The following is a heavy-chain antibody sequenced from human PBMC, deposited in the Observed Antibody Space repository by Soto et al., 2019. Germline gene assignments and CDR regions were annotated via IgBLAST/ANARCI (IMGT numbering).Heavy chain of an antibody. D-gene: IGHD5-18*01. CDR3: ARGGYSYGQDYYYYGMDV. CDR2: IYYSGST. V-gene: IGHV4-31*03. Sequence: PSETLSLTCTVSGGSISSGGYYWSWIRQHPGKGLEWIGYIYYSGSTYYNPSLKSRVTISVDTSKNQFSLKLSSVTAADTAVYYCARGGYSYGQDYYYYGMDVWGQGTTVTVSS. J-gene: IGHJ6*02. CDR1: GGSISSGGYY.